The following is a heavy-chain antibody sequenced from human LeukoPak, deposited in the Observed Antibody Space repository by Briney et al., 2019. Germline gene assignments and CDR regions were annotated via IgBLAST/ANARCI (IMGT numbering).Heavy chain of an antibody. J-gene: IGHJ4*02. CDR2: VSYDGTND. V-gene: IGHV3-30*04. D-gene: IGHD3-22*01. CDR1: KFTFNSYA. Sequence: PGGSLRLSCAASKFTFNSYALHWVRQAPGRGLEWVAIVSYDGTNDYYADSVKGRFTISRDNSKNTLYLQMNSLRAEDTAVYYCAKDDHYYDSSGYHSGDYWGQGTLVTVSS. CDR3: AKDDHYYDSSGYHSGDY.